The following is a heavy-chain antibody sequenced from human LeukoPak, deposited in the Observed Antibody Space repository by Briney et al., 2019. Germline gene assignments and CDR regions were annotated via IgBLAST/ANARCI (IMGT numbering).Heavy chain of an antibody. D-gene: IGHD5-18*01. Sequence: ASVKVSCTASGYTFTRYGINWVRQAPGQGPEWMGWISADNGNTYYIQRLQGRVTMATDTSTSTAYMELRSLRSDDTAVYYCARGGRGYSYGRELDYWGQGTLVTVSS. J-gene: IGHJ4*02. V-gene: IGHV1-18*01. CDR2: ISADNGNT. CDR3: ARGGRGYSYGRELDY. CDR1: GYTFTRYG.